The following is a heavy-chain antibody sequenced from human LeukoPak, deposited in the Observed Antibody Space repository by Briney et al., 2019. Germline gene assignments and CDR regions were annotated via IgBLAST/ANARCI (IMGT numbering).Heavy chain of an antibody. CDR2: IYPGDSDT. J-gene: IGHJ4*02. Sequence: ASVKVSCKASGYTFTIYWIGWVRQIPGKGLEWMGIIYPGDSDTRYSPSFQGQVTISADKSISTAYLQWSSLKASDTAMYFCARGGYSGYGIDYWGQGTLVTVSS. V-gene: IGHV5-51*01. D-gene: IGHD5-12*01. CDR3: ARGGYSGYGIDY. CDR1: GYTFTIYW.